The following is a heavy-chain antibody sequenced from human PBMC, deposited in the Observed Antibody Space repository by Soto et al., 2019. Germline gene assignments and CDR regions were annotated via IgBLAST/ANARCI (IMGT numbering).Heavy chain of an antibody. CDR1: GFIFDVFA. Sequence: EAQLVESGGGLVQPGRSLRLSCVGSGFIFDVFAIHWVRQAPGKGLEWVSGISWNSDRIGYADSVKGRFTISRDNAKNTLYLQINSLRVEDTALYYCTKLGVLYDFWSGPHHFDHWGQGTLVTVSS. CDR3: TKLGVLYDFWSGPHHFDH. CDR2: ISWNSDRI. J-gene: IGHJ4*02. D-gene: IGHD3-3*01. V-gene: IGHV3-9*01.